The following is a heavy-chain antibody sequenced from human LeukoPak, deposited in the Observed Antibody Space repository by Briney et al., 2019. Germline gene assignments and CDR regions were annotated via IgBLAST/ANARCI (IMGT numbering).Heavy chain of an antibody. D-gene: IGHD2-2*01. CDR3: ARRYCSSTSCTLDY. V-gene: IGHV3-11*04. J-gene: IGHJ4*02. Sequence: KPGGSLRLSCAASGFTFSDYYMSWIRQAPGKGLEWVSYISSSGSTIYYADSVKGRFTISRDNAKNSLYLQMNSLRAEDTAVYYCARRYCSSTSCTLDYWGQGTLVTVSS. CDR2: ISSSGSTI. CDR1: GFTFSDYY.